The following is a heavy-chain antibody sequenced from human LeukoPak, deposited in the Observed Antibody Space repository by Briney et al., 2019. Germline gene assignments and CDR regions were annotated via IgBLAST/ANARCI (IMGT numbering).Heavy chain of an antibody. CDR3: AGRGSSSWFAYYYYYMDV. D-gene: IGHD6-13*01. CDR1: GFTFSSYG. J-gene: IGHJ6*03. CDR2: IRYDGSNK. Sequence: GGSLRLSCAASGFTFSSYGMHWVRQAPGKGLQWVAFIRYDGSNKYYADSVKGRFTISRDNSKNTLYLQMNSLRAEDTAVYYCAGRGSSSWFAYYYYYMDVWGKGTTVTISS. V-gene: IGHV3-30*02.